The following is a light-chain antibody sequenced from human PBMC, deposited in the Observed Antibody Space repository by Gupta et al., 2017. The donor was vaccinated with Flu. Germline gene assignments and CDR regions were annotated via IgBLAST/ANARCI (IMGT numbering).Light chain of an antibody. V-gene: IGKV3-11*01. J-gene: IGKJ2*01. Sequence: EIVLTQSPATLSLSPGERATLSCRASQSVSSYLAWYQQKPGQAPRLLIYDASNRATGIPARFSGSGSGTDFTLTISSREPEDFAVYYCQQRSNWLRYTFGQGTKLEIK. CDR3: QQRSNWLRYT. CDR1: QSVSSY. CDR2: DAS.